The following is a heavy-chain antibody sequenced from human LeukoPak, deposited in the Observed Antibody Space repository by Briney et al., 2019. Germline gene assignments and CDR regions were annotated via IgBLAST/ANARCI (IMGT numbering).Heavy chain of an antibody. J-gene: IGHJ4*02. CDR1: GFTFSNAW. CDR2: IKRKTDGGTT. V-gene: IGHV3-15*01. D-gene: IGHD2-2*01. Sequence: GGSLRLSCAASGFTFSNAWMSWVRQAPGKGLEWVGRIKRKTDGGTTDYAAPVKGRFTISRDDSKNTLYLQMNSLKTEDTAVYYCTTAYCSSTSCYLSYWGQGTLVTVSS. CDR3: TTAYCSSTSCYLSY.